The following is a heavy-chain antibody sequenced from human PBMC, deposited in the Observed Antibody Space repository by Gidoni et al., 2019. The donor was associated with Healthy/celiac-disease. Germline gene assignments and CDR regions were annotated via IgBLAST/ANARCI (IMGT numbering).Heavy chain of an antibody. D-gene: IGHD4-4*01. CDR1: GASISSYY. V-gene: IGHV4-59*01. CDR3: ARVPYSNFYYYYGMDV. CDR2: LYDSGNT. J-gene: IGHJ6*02. Sequence: QVQLQESGPGLVKPSETLSLACSVPGASISSYYWSWIRPPPGKGLEWIGYLYDSGNTKYNPSLESRVTISVDTSKNQFFLMLRSVTTADTAMYYCARVPYSNFYYYYGMDVWGQGTTVTVSS.